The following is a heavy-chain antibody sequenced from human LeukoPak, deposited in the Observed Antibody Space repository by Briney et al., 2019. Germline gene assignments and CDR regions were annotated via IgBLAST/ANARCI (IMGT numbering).Heavy chain of an antibody. CDR2: IYYSGST. J-gene: IGHJ4*02. CDR1: GESFSGYY. CDR3: ARHWTPLPFGGALDY. D-gene: IGHD3-16*01. Sequence: SETLSLTCAVYGESFSGYYWSWIRQPPGKGLEWIGSIYYSGSTYYNPSLKSRVTISVDTSKNQFSLKLSSVTAADTAVYYCARHWTPLPFGGALDYWGQGTLVTVSS. V-gene: IGHV4-34*01.